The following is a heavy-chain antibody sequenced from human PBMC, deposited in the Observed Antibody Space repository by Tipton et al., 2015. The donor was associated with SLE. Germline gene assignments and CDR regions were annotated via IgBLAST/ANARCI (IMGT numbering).Heavy chain of an antibody. CDR2: ISAYNGNT. CDR1: GYTFTSYG. CDR3: ARGLGYCSGGSCYSKGWFDP. V-gene: IGHV1-18*01. D-gene: IGHD2-15*01. J-gene: IGHJ5*02. Sequence: QSGPEVKKPGASVKVSCKASGYTFTSYGISWVRQAPGQGLEWMGWISAYNGNTNYAQKLQGRVTMTTDTSTSTAYMELRSLRSDDTAVYYCARGLGYCSGGSCYSKGWFDPWGQEPWSPSPQ.